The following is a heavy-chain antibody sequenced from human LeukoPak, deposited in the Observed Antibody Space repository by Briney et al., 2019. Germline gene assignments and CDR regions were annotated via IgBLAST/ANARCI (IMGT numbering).Heavy chain of an antibody. CDR2: ISGSGGNT. Sequence: GSLLLSCATSGIPFSSYPMSWVRQAPGKGLEWVSGISGSGGNTYYEDSVKGRITISRDNSKNTVDLQMNSLSAEDTAVYFCALGLLGFWGQGTLVTVSS. V-gene: IGHV3-23*01. J-gene: IGHJ4*02. D-gene: IGHD3/OR15-3a*01. CDR3: ALGLLGF. CDR1: GIPFSSYP.